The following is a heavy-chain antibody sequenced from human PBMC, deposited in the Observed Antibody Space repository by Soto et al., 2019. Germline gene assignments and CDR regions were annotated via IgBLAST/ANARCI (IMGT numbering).Heavy chain of an antibody. CDR1: GFTFSSND. D-gene: IGHD2-15*01. J-gene: IGHJ3*02. CDR2: VSGSGSST. Sequence: PGGSLRLSCAASGFTFSSNDMNWVRQAPGKGLEWVSAVSGSGSSTYYADSVKGRFTISRDNSKNTLYLQMNSLRAEDTAVYYCARRSPSWAFDIWGQGTMVTVSS. V-gene: IGHV3-23*01. CDR3: ARRSPSWAFDI.